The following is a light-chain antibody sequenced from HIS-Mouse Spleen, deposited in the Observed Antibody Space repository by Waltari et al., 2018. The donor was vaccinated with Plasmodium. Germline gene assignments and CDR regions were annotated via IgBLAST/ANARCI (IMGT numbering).Light chain of an antibody. Sequence: QSALTQPPSASGSPGQSVTIPCTGTSSAVVGYNYVSWYQQHPGKPPKLMIYEVSKRPSGVPDRFSGSKSGNTASLTVSGLQAEDEADYYCSSYAGSNNLVFGGGTKLTVL. CDR3: SSYAGSNNLV. CDR1: SSAVVGYNY. CDR2: EVS. J-gene: IGLJ2*01. V-gene: IGLV2-8*01.